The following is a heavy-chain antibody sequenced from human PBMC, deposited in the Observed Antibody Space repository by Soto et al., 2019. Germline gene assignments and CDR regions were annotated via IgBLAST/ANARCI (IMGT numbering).Heavy chain of an antibody. V-gene: IGHV4-61*08. J-gene: IGHJ6*02. CDR1: GGSVSSGDYF. D-gene: IGHD3-10*01. Sequence: PSETLSLTCTVSGGSVSSGDYFWSWLRQSPGKRLEWIAYIYYSGSTNYNPSLKSRATISVDTSKSQVSLTLTSMTAADAALYYCARSPNYYYYGFDVRRQGTAVTVSS. CDR2: IYYSGST. CDR3: ARSPNYYYYGFDV.